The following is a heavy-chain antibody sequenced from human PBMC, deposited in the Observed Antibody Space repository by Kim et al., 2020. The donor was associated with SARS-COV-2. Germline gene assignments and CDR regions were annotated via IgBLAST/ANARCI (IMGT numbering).Heavy chain of an antibody. D-gene: IGHD2-2*03. V-gene: IGHV1-69*01. Sequence: FQGRVTITADESTSKAYMELSSLRSEDTAVYYCAMDIVAQTTVTYYYFDYWGQGTLVTVSS. J-gene: IGHJ4*02. CDR3: AMDIVAQTTVTYYYFDY.